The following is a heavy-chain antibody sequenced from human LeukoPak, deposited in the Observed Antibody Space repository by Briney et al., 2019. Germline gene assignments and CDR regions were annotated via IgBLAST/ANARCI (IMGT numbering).Heavy chain of an antibody. J-gene: IGHJ3*02. Sequence: PSETLSLTCTASGDSITSGSYSWAWIRQHPGKGLEWIGYIYYTGGTHYYPSLKSRLTISVDTSENHFSLKLSSVTAADTAIYFCARAPGAFDIWGQGTMVTVSS. CDR2: IYYTGGT. CDR3: ARAPGAFDI. CDR1: GDSITSGSYS. V-gene: IGHV4-31*03.